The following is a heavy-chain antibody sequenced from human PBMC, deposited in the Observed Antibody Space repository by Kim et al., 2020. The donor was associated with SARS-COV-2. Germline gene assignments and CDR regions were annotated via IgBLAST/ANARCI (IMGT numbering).Heavy chain of an antibody. D-gene: IGHD3-10*01. CDR3: ARDCAFYGSGLSSGYYYYGMDV. V-gene: IGHV1-69*04. CDR1: GGTFSSYA. J-gene: IGHJ6*02. Sequence: SVKVSCKASGGTFSSYAISWVRQAPGQGLEWMGRIIPILGIANYAQKFQGRVTITADKSTSTAYMELSSLRSEDTAVYYCARDCAFYGSGLSSGYYYYGMDVWGQGTTVTVSS. CDR2: IIPILGIA.